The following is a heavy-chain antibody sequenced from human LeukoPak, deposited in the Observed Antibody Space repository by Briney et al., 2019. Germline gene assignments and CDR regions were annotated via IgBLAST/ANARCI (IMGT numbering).Heavy chain of an antibody. D-gene: IGHD3-22*01. CDR2: ISYDGSNK. CDR1: GLTFSSYA. J-gene: IGHJ4*02. Sequence: GGSLRLSCAASGLTFSSYAMHWVRQAPAKGLEWVAVISYDGSNKYYADSVKGRFTISRDNSKNTLYLQMNSLRAEDTAVYYCARDRSPYYYDSSGYDYWGQGTLVTVSS. V-gene: IGHV3-30*04. CDR3: ARDRSPYYYDSSGYDY.